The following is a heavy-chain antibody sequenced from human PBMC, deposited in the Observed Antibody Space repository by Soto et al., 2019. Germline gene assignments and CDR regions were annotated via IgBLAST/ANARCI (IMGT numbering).Heavy chain of an antibody. D-gene: IGHD3-10*01. J-gene: IGHJ4*02. Sequence: GGSLRLSCAASGFTFDDYAMHWVRQAPGKGLEWVSGISWNSGSIGYADSVKGRFTISRDNAKNSLYLQMNSLRAEDTALYYCAKDKDGSGSYFDYWGQGT. CDR1: GFTFDDYA. CDR3: AKDKDGSGSYFDY. CDR2: ISWNSGSI. V-gene: IGHV3-9*01.